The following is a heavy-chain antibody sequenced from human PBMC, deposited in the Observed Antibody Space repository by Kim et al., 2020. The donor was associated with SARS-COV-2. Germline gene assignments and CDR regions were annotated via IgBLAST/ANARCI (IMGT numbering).Heavy chain of an antibody. Sequence: SETLSLTCAVYGGSFSGYYWSWIRQPPGKGLEWIGEINHSGSTNYNPSLKSRVTISVDTSKNQFSLKLSSVTAADTAVYYCARGQRVRYFDWLYLNWFDPWGQGTLVTVSS. D-gene: IGHD3-9*01. J-gene: IGHJ5*02. V-gene: IGHV4-34*01. CDR1: GGSFSGYY. CDR2: INHSGST. CDR3: ARGQRVRYFDWLYLNWFDP.